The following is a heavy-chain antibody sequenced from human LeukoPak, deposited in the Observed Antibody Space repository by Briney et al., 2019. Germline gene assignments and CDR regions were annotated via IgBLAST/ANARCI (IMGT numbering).Heavy chain of an antibody. D-gene: IGHD3-3*01. J-gene: IGHJ2*01. V-gene: IGHV1-8*02. CDR3: ARGGRLLNYDFWKAKAWYFDL. CDR2: MNPNSGNT. CDR1: GYTFTDYY. Sequence: ASVKVSCKASGYTFTDYYMHWVRQAPGQGLEWMGWMNPNSGNTGYAQKFQGRVTMTRNTSISTAYMELSSLRSEDPAVYYCARGGRLLNYDFWKAKAWYFDLWGRGTLVTVSS.